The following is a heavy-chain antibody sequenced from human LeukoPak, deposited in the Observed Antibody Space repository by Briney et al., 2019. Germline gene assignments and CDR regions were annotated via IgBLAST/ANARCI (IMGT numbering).Heavy chain of an antibody. D-gene: IGHD5-12*01. J-gene: IGHJ6*04. CDR2: IYYSGST. Sequence: PSETLSLTCTASGGSISSYYWSWIRQPPGKGLEWIGYIYYSGSTNYNPSLKSRVTISVDTSKNQFSLKLSSVTAADTAVYYCARVPLALRGYSGYEYYYYGMDVWGKGTTVTVSS. V-gene: IGHV4-59*01. CDR1: GGSISSYY. CDR3: ARVPLALRGYSGYEYYYYGMDV.